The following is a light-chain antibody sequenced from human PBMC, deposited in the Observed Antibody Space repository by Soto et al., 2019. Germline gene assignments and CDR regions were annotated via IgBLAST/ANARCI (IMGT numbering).Light chain of an antibody. CDR3: SSFAGNNNRGV. Sequence: QSALTQPPSASASPGQSVTISCTGTSSDVGGYNYVSWYQQRPGKAPKLMIYEVSQRPSGVPDRFSGSKSGNTATLTVSGLQAEDEAYYYCSSFAGNNNRGVFGSGTKLTVL. CDR2: EVS. J-gene: IGLJ1*01. CDR1: SSDVGGYNY. V-gene: IGLV2-8*01.